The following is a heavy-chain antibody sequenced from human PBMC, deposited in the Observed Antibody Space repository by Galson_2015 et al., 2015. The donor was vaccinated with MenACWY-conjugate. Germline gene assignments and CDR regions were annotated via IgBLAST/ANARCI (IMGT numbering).Heavy chain of an antibody. J-gene: IGHJ5*02. CDR3: ARGRLPTAGASRFDP. CDR1: GFTFRRFG. Sequence: SLRLSCAASGFTFRRFGMHWVRQTPGKGLEWVAVTSFDDSSKYYADSVKGRFTISRDNSRNTLFLQINSLRTEDTAVYYCARGRLPTAGASRFDPWGQGTLVTVSS. D-gene: IGHD1-26*01. V-gene: IGHV3-30*03. CDR2: TSFDDSSK.